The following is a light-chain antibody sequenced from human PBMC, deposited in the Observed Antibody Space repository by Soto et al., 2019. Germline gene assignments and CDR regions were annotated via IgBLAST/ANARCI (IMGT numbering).Light chain of an antibody. Sequence: QSALTQPPSASGSPGQSVTISCTGTISDVGGYNYVSWYQQHPGKAPKLMIYEVSKRHSGVPDRFSGSKSGNTASLTVSGLQAEDEADYYCSSYAGSNNLVVFGGGTKLTVL. V-gene: IGLV2-8*01. CDR1: ISDVGGYNY. CDR3: SSYAGSNNLVV. CDR2: EVS. J-gene: IGLJ2*01.